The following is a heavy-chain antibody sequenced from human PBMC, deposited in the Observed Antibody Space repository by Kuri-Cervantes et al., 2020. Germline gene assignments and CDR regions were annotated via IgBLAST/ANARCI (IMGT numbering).Heavy chain of an antibody. Sequence: GGSLRLSCAASGFTFSRYGMHWVRQAPGKGPVWVSRISSDGSSTSYADSVKGRFTISRDNAKNTLYLQMNSLRAEDTAVYYCAKDLTTVITARLRNWGQGTLVTVSS. CDR3: AKDLTTVITARLRN. V-gene: IGHV3-74*01. CDR2: ISSDGSST. J-gene: IGHJ4*02. CDR1: GFTFSRYG. D-gene: IGHD4-17*01.